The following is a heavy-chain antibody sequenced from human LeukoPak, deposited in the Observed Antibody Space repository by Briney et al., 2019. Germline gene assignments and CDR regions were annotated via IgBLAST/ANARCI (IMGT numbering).Heavy chain of an antibody. CDR2: ITVSGGHT. V-gene: IGHV3-23*01. J-gene: IGHJ3*02. D-gene: IGHD3-16*01. CDR3: AKDPIGDYVGAFDN. CDR1: GFTFSKYA. Sequence: GGSLRLSCVASGFTFSKYAMTWVPQAPGKGLEWVSSITVSGGHTPYADSAKGRFTISRDNSKNTLYLQMTSLGVEDTAVYYCAKDPIGDYVGAFDNWGQGTMVTVSP.